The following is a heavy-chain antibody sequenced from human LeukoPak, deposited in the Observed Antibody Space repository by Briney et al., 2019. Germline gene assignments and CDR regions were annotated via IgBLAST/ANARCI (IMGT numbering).Heavy chain of an antibody. D-gene: IGHD3-10*01. V-gene: IGHV3-11*06. CDR2: IGSSSTNI. Sequence: GGSLRLSCAASGFTFSDYYMSWIRQAPGKGLGWVSYIGSSSTNINYADSVKGRFTVSRDNAKNSLYLQMNSLRAEDTAVYYCARRGSYYGSGSYQGALDYWGQGTLVTVSS. CDR1: GFTFSDYY. CDR3: ARRGSYYGSGSYQGALDY. J-gene: IGHJ4*02.